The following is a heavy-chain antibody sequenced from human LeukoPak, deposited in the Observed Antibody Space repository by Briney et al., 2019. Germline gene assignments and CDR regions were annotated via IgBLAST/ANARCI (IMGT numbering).Heavy chain of an antibody. D-gene: IGHD2-2*01. CDR1: GFTFSSYS. V-gene: IGHV3-48*02. CDR2: ISSSSTI. Sequence: GGSLILSCAASGFTFSSYSMNWVRQAPGEGLEWVSYISSSSTIYYADSVKGRFSISRDNAKNSLYLQMNSLRDEDTAVYYCARDCSSSSCSGSGFDYWGQGTLVTVSS. CDR3: ARDCSSSSCSGSGFDY. J-gene: IGHJ4*02.